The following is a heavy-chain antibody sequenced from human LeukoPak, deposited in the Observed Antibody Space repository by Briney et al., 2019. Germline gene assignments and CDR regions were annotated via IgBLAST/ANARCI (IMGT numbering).Heavy chain of an antibody. Sequence: SSETLSLTXTVSGGSISSGTYHWGWIRQPPGKGLEWIGSIYYSGDTYYDPSLQSRVTISVDASKNQISLKLTSVTAADTAMYYSACPSKWEQVDFDYWGQGTLVTVSS. CDR2: IYYSGDT. J-gene: IGHJ4*02. CDR3: ACPSKWEQVDFDY. CDR1: GGSISSGTYH. V-gene: IGHV4-39*01. D-gene: IGHD1-26*01.